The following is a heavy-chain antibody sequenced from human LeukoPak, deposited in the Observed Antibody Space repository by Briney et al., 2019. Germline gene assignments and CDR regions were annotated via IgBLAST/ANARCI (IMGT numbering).Heavy chain of an antibody. J-gene: IGHJ3*01. D-gene: IGHD6-13*01. Sequence: PSETLSLTCTVSGDSITNYYWSWIRQPPGKALGWVGYTHDSGTTKYNPSFRSRLTMSVDASRRQFSLNLIAVTAADTAVYYCARDSRPGYLDVLDLWGQGTMVTVSS. CDR3: ARDSRPGYLDVLDL. V-gene: IGHV4-59*01. CDR1: GDSITNYY. CDR2: THDSGTT.